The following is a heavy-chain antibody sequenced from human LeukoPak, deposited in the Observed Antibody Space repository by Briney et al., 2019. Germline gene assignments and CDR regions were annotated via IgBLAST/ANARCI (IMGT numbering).Heavy chain of an antibody. D-gene: IGHD2-15*01. CDR2: ISYDGSNK. CDR1: GFTFSSYG. Sequence: GGSLRLSCAASGFTFSSYGMHWVRQAPGKGLEWVAVISYDGSNKYYADSVKGRFTISRDNSKNTLYLQMNSLRAEDTAVYYCARDGGDRFLDYWGQGTLVTVSS. CDR3: ARDGGDRFLDY. J-gene: IGHJ4*02. V-gene: IGHV3-30*03.